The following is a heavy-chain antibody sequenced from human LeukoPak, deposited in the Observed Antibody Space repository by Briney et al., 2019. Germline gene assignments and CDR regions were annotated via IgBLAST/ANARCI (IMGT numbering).Heavy chain of an antibody. CDR2: ISSSSSTI. V-gene: IGHV3-48*01. Sequence: GGSLRLSCAASGFTFSSYSMNWVRQAPGKGLEWVSYISSSSSTIYYADSVKGRFTISRDNAKNSLYLQMNSLRAEDTAVYYCARCYDFWSAFPYYWGQGTLVTVSS. D-gene: IGHD3-3*01. CDR3: ARCYDFWSAFPYY. CDR1: GFTFSSYS. J-gene: IGHJ4*02.